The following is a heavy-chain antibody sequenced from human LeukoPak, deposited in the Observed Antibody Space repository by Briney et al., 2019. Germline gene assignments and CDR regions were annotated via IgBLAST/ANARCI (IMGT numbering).Heavy chain of an antibody. Sequence: GGSLRLPCAASGFTFSDYYMSWIRQAPGKGLEWVSYISSSGSTIYYADSVKGRFTISRDNAKNSLYLQMNSLRAEDTAVYYCARGNYYDSSGYYSFDYWGQGTLVTVSS. J-gene: IGHJ4*02. D-gene: IGHD3-22*01. CDR2: ISSSGSTI. V-gene: IGHV3-11*01. CDR3: ARGNYYDSSGYYSFDY. CDR1: GFTFSDYY.